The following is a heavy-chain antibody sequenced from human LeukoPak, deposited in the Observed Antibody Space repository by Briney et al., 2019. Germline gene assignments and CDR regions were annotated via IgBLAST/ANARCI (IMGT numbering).Heavy chain of an antibody. CDR3: TRGAIFPGVFLDY. D-gene: IGHD3-3*01. V-gene: IGHV3-48*03. J-gene: IGHJ4*02. CDR2: IGTSGGGI. Sequence: LSYIGTSGGGIQYAGSVKGRFPISRDNAKNSLYLQMNCLMAEDTALYCCTRGAIFPGVFLDYWGQGNLVTVSS.